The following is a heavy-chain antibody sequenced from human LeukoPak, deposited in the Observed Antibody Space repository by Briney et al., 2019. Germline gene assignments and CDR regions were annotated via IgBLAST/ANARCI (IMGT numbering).Heavy chain of an antibody. CDR1: GFMFSTYG. CDR3: AKGAGTDRT. V-gene: IGHV3-23*01. J-gene: IGHJ5*02. Sequence: GGSLRLSCADSGFMFSTYGMSWVRQAPGKGLEWVSGINGGGGSTYYADSVRGRFTISRDSSKNTLYLQMNSLRAEDTAVYYCAKGAGTDRTWGQGTLVTVSS. CDR2: INGGGGST.